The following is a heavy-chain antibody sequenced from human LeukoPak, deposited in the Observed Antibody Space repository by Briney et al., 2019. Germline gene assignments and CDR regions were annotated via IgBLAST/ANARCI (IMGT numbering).Heavy chain of an antibody. D-gene: IGHD5-18*01. Sequence: ASVKVSCKASGYTFTSYDINWVRQATGQGLEWMGWMNPNSGNTGYAQKFQGRVTMTRNTSISTAYMELSSLRSEDTAVYYCARGGGYSYGYYYYYGMDVWGQGPRSPSP. CDR3: ARGGGYSYGYYYYYGMDV. J-gene: IGHJ6*02. CDR1: GYTFTSYD. CDR2: MNPNSGNT. V-gene: IGHV1-8*01.